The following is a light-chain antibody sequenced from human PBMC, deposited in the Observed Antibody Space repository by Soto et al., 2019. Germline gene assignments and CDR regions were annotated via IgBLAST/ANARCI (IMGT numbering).Light chain of an antibody. J-gene: IGKJ1*01. CDR2: DAY. V-gene: IGKV1-5*01. CDR1: QSISSW. Sequence: DIQMTQSPSSLSASVGDSVTITCRASQSISSWLAWYQQKPGKAPKLLIYDAYSLESGVQSRFSGSGSGTDFTLTIRCLQSEDFATYYCKQYYSYPRTFGQGTKVDIK. CDR3: KQYYSYPRT.